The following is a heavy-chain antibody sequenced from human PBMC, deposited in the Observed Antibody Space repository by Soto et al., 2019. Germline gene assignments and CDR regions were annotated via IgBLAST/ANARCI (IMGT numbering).Heavy chain of an antibody. CDR2: IYYSGST. CDR1: GGSISSGGYY. D-gene: IGHD3-22*01. J-gene: IGHJ5*02. CDR3: ARDSDVYYYDSSGYYP. Sequence: SETLSLTCTVSGGSISSGGYYWSWIRQHPGKGLEWIGYIYYSGSTYYNPSLKSRVTISVDTSKNQFSLKLSSVTAADTAVYYCARDSDVYYYDSSGYYPWGQGTRVTVSS. V-gene: IGHV4-31*03.